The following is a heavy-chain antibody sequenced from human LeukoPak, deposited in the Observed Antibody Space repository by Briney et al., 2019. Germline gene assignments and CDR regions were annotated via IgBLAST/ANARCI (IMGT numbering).Heavy chain of an antibody. Sequence: GGSLRLSCAASGFTFSSYAMSWVRQAPGKGLEWVSAITGSGGSTYYADSVKGRFTISRDNSKNTLYLQMNSLRAEDTAVYYCAKVRAVAGTIDYWGQGTLVTVSS. CDR2: ITGSGGST. V-gene: IGHV3-23*01. D-gene: IGHD6-19*01. CDR1: GFTFSSYA. J-gene: IGHJ4*02. CDR3: AKVRAVAGTIDY.